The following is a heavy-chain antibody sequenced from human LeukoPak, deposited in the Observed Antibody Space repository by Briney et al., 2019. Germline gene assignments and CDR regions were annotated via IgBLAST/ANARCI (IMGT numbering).Heavy chain of an antibody. Sequence: SETLSLTCTVSGGSISSYYWSWIRQPPGKGLEWIGYIYYSGGTNYNPSLKSRVTISVDTSKNQFSLKLSSVTAADTAVYYCARGPLPAAAIDYWGQGTLVTVSS. J-gene: IGHJ4*02. V-gene: IGHV4-59*01. CDR3: ARGPLPAAAIDY. CDR2: IYYSGGT. D-gene: IGHD2-2*01. CDR1: GGSISSYY.